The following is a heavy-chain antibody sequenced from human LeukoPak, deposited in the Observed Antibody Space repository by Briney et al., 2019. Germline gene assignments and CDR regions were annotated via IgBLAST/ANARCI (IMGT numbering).Heavy chain of an antibody. D-gene: IGHD1-7*01. CDR3: ARSTPRPGTTRFDY. CDR1: GGTFSSYA. Sequence: SVKASCKASGGTFSSYAISWVRQAPGQGLEWMGGIIPIFGTANYAQKFQGRVTTTTDESTSTAYMELSSLRSEDTAVYYCARSTPRPGTTRFDYWGQGTLVTVSS. CDR2: IIPIFGTA. J-gene: IGHJ4*02. V-gene: IGHV1-69*05.